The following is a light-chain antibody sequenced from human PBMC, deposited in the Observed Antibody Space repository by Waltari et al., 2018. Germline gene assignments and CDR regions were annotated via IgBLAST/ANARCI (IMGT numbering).Light chain of an antibody. CDR1: SSDVGGYNL. CDR3: CSYAGSSSYV. V-gene: IGLV2-23*01. Sequence: QSALTQPASVSGSPGQSITISCTGTSSDVGGYNLVSWYQQHPGKAPKLMIYEGTKRPSGVSNRFSGSKSGNTASLTISGLQAEYEGDYYCCSYAGSSSYVFGTGTKVTVL. J-gene: IGLJ1*01. CDR2: EGT.